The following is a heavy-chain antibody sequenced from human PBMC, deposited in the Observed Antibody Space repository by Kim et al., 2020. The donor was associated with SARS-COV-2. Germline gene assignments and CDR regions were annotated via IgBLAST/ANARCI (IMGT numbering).Heavy chain of an antibody. CDR3: VRYYNHYFGLDV. CDR1: GASISSFY. D-gene: IGHD1-26*01. V-gene: IGHV4-59*01. Sequence: SETLSLTCNVSGASISSFYWNWIRQSPGKGLEWIGYIQDGGGARYSPSLKSRSTIFLDSSKNQFTLRLGSVTAADTAVYYCVRYYNHYFGLDVWGQGSTVSVSS. CDR2: IQDGGGA. J-gene: IGHJ6*02.